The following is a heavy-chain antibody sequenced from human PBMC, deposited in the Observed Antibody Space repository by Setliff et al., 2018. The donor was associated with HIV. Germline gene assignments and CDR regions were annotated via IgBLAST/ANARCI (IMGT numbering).Heavy chain of an antibody. CDR1: GYSISSSSYY. D-gene: IGHD1-26*01. V-gene: IGHV4-39*07. Sequence: AETLSLTCTVSGYSISSSSYYWDWIRQPPGKGLEWIGSIYYSGSTYYNPSLRSRVTISVDTSKNQFSLKLSSVTAADTAVYYCARDFRIGWAVQDYWYFDLWGRGTLVTVSS. J-gene: IGHJ2*01. CDR2: IYYSGST. CDR3: ARDFRIGWAVQDYWYFDL.